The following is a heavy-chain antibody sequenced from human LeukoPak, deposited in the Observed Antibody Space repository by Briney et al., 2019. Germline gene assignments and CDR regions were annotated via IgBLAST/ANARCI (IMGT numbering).Heavy chain of an antibody. Sequence: SETLSLTCTVSGGSISSSSYYWGWIRQPPGKGLEWIGSIYYSGSTYYNPSLKSRLTISVDTSKNQFSRKLSSVTAADTAVYYCARLKWELIDYWGQGTLVTVSS. CDR2: IYYSGST. J-gene: IGHJ4*02. CDR3: ARLKWELIDY. CDR1: GGSISSSSYY. V-gene: IGHV4-39*01. D-gene: IGHD1-26*01.